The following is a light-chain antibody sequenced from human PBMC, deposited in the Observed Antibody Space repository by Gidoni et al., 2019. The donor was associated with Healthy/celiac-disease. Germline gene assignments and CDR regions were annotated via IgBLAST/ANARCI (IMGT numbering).Light chain of an antibody. Sequence: SPGPSITISCTGTRSDVGSYNLVSWYQQHPGKAPKLMIYEGSKRPSGVSNRFSGSKSGNTASLTISGLQAEDEADYYCCSYAGSSGHWVFGGGTKLTVL. J-gene: IGLJ3*02. CDR2: EGS. CDR3: CSYAGSSGHWV. V-gene: IGLV2-23*01. CDR1: RSDVGSYNL.